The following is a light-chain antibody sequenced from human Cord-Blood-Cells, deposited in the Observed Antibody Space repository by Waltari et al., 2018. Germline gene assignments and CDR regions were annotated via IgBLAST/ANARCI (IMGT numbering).Light chain of an antibody. Sequence: EIVLTHSPATLSLSPGERATLSCRASQSVSSYLAWYQQKPGQAPRLLIYDASNRATGIPARFIGSGSVTDFTLTISSLEPEDFAVYYCQQRSNWPPLFGPGTKVDIK. CDR2: DAS. CDR3: QQRSNWPPL. V-gene: IGKV3-11*01. CDR1: QSVSSY. J-gene: IGKJ3*01.